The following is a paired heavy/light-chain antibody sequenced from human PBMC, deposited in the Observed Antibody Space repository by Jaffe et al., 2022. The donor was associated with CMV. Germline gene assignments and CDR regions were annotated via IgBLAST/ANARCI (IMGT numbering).Heavy chain of an antibody. Sequence: QVQLQESGPGLVKPSETLSLTCTVSGGSISSYYWSWIRQPAGKGLEWIGRIYTSGSTNYNPSLKSRVTMSVDTSKNQFSLKLSSVTAADTAVYYCARSKYSSSWYWFDPWGQGTLVTVSS. CDR2: IYTSGST. D-gene: IGHD6-13*01. CDR1: GGSISSYY. V-gene: IGHV4-4*07. CDR3: ARSKYSSSWYWFDP. J-gene: IGHJ5*02.
Light chain of an antibody. J-gene: IGKJ1*01. Sequence: EIVLTQSPGTLSLSPGERATLSCRASQSVSSSYLAWYQQKPGQAPRLLIYGASSRATGIPDRFSGSGSGTDFTLTISRLEPEDFAVYYCQQFGTFGQGTKVEIK. CDR2: GAS. CDR1: QSVSSSY. CDR3: QQFGT. V-gene: IGKV3-20*01.